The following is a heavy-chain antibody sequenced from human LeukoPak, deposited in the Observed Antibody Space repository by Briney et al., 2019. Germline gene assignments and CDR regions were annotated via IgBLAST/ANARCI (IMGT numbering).Heavy chain of an antibody. V-gene: IGHV3-30*18. Sequence: GGSLRLSCAASGFTFSSYGMHWVRQAPGKGLEWVAVISYDGSNKYYADSVKGRFTISRDNSKNTLYLQMNSLRAEDTAVYYCAKAPLTATVLIAEYFQHWGQGTLVTVSS. CDR1: GFTFSSYG. J-gene: IGHJ1*01. D-gene: IGHD4-17*01. CDR3: AKAPLTATVLIAEYFQH. CDR2: ISYDGSNK.